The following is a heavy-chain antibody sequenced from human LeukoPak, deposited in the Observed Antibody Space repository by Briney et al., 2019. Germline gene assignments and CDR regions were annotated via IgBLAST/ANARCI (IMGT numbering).Heavy chain of an antibody. D-gene: IGHD4-17*01. CDR1: GFTFSSYA. V-gene: IGHV3-23*01. CDR3: AKRHGDSKLKYYFDY. J-gene: IGHJ4*02. CDR2: ISGSGGGT. Sequence: GGSLRLSCAASGFTFSSYAMSWVRQAPGKGLEWVSVISGSGGGTFYADPVKGRFTVSRDNSKNTLYLQMSSLRDDDTAVYYCAKRHGDSKLKYYFDYWGQGTLVTVSS.